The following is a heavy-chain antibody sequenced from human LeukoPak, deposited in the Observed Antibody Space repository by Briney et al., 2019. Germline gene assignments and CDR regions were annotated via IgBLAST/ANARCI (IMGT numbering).Heavy chain of an antibody. D-gene: IGHD2-21*02. CDR2: IRSKRDGGTT. Sequence: GGSLSLSCLASGFTFSNTWMNWVRQAPGKGLEWVARIRSKRDGGTTDYAAPVKGRFTISRDDSKNTVYLQMNSLKAEDTAVYYGARDWYYAFDFWGHRTMVTVSS. V-gene: IGHV3-15*07. CDR3: ARDWYYAFDF. CDR1: GFTFSNTW. J-gene: IGHJ3*01.